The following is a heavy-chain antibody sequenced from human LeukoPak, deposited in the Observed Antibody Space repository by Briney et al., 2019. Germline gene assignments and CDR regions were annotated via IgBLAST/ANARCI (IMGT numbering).Heavy chain of an antibody. CDR3: AATVVPAASYYFDY. D-gene: IGHD2-2*01. CDR2: INHSGST. Sequence: GSLRLSCAASGFTFSSYAMHWVRQPPGKGLEWIGEINHSGSTNYSPSLKSRVTISVDTSKNQFSLKLSSVTAADTAVYYCAATVVPAASYYFDYWGQGTLVTVSS. J-gene: IGHJ4*02. CDR1: GFTFSSYA. V-gene: IGHV4-34*08.